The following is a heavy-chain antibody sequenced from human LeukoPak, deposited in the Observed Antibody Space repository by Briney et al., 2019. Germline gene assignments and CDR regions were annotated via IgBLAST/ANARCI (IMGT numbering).Heavy chain of an antibody. CDR1: GGSVSSYY. Sequence: SETLSLTCTVSGGSVSSYYWSWIRQPPGKGLEWIGYIYYSGSTNYNPSLKSRVTISVDTSKNQFSLKLSSVTAADTAVYYCARHIRGYYDSSGYPKIPGGFDPWGQGTLVTVSS. CDR2: IYYSGST. CDR3: ARHIRGYYDSSGYPKIPGGFDP. D-gene: IGHD3-22*01. V-gene: IGHV4-59*08. J-gene: IGHJ5*02.